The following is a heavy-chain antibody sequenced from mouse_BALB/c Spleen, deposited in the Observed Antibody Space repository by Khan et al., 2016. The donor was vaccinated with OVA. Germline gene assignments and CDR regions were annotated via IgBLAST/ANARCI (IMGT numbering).Heavy chain of an antibody. CDR3: AGLAYYYDSGGFAY. CDR1: GFTFSTYG. D-gene: IGHD1-1*01. V-gene: IGHV5-6*01. Sequence: EVQLLETGGDVVKPGGSLKLSCAASGFTFSTYGMSWVRQTPDKRLEWVATVSTGGHYTYYPDTVKGRFTISRDNAKNTLYLQMSSLKSEDTAIFCCAGLAYYYDSGGFAYWGQGTLVTVSA. CDR2: VSTGGHYT. J-gene: IGHJ3*01.